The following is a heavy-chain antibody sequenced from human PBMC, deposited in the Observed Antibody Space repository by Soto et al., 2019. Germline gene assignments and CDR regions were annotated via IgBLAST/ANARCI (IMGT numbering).Heavy chain of an antibody. D-gene: IGHD6-19*01. CDR3: AKDTHSSGWYVFDY. CDR2: IGRRGDST. V-gene: IGHV3-23*01. J-gene: IGHJ4*02. CDR1: GFTFSYSG. Sequence: GGSLRLSCTASGFTFSYSGMTWVRQTPGKGLEWVSAIGRRGDSTFYADSVKGRFRISRDNSKNTLYLQMNSLRAEDTAVYYCAKDTHSSGWYVFDYWGQGTLVTISS.